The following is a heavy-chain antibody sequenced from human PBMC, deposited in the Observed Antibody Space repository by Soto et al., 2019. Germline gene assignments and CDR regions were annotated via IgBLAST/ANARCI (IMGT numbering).Heavy chain of an antibody. CDR3: AKDSSSGWRHYGMDV. Sequence: ASVKVSCKASGFSFSDYFMHWVRQAPGQGLEWMGIINPSGDSRNYAQKFQGRVTITRDTSTSTVYMDLSSLRYEDTAVYYCAKDSSSGWRHYGMDVWGQGTTVTV. CDR2: INPSGDSR. J-gene: IGHJ6*02. V-gene: IGHV1-46*01. CDR1: GFSFSDYF. D-gene: IGHD6-19*01.